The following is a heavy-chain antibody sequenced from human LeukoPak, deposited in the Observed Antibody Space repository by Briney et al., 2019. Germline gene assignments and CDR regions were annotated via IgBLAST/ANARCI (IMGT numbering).Heavy chain of an antibody. J-gene: IGHJ4*02. D-gene: IGHD2-15*01. V-gene: IGHV3-23*05. Sequence: GGSLRLSCAASGFTFSSYAMSWVRQAPGKGLEWVSHINNNGGSTSYADSVKGRFTISRDNSKNTLYVQLNSLRAEDTAVYYCAKPHTLYCSGATCYLFDFWGQGTLVTVSS. CDR3: AKPHTLYCSGATCYLFDF. CDR1: GFTFSSYA. CDR2: INNNGGST.